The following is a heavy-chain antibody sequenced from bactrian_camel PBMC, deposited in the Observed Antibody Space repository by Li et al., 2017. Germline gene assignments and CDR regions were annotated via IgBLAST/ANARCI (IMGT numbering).Heavy chain of an antibody. CDR2: IYSDGRNA. CDR3: AAAEGSWYGIYKH. Sequence: HVQLVESGGGLVRPGGSVRLSCAASGLTVATYAMTWVRRAPGKGLEWVCSIYSDGRNAYYADSVKGRFTISRDNAKNTVYLQMNSLKSSDTALYWCAAAEGSWYGIYKHWGQGTQVTVS. CDR1: GLTVATYA. V-gene: IGHV3-2*01. D-gene: IGHD6*01. J-gene: IGHJ4*01.